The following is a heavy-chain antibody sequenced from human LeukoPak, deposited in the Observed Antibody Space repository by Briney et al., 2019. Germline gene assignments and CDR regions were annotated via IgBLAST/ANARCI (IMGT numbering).Heavy chain of an antibody. V-gene: IGHV4-39*01. J-gene: IGHJ6*02. Sequence: KTSETLSLTCTVSGGSISSTTNYWGWIRQPPGKGLEWIGSIYYSGSTFYNPSLKSRVTISVDTSKNQFSLKLSSVTAADTAVYYCARLGAPGGTRSGDYYYGMDVWGQGTTVTVSS. CDR1: GGSISSTTNY. D-gene: IGHD6-13*01. CDR2: IYYSGST. CDR3: ARLGAPGGTRSGDYYYGMDV.